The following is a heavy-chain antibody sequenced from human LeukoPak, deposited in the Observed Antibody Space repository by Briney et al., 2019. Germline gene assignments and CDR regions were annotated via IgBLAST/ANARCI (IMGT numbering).Heavy chain of an antibody. CDR1: EFTFSNYV. Sequence: GGSLRLSCAASEFTFSNYVMNWVREAPGKGLEWVSSIRQSGDITYYADSVKGRFTISRDNSKNTLSLQMNSLSREDTAIYYCVRRGGSDGWGAFDIWGQGTVVTVSS. CDR2: IRQSGDIT. J-gene: IGHJ3*02. D-gene: IGHD5-24*01. CDR3: VRRGGSDGWGAFDI. V-gene: IGHV3-23*01.